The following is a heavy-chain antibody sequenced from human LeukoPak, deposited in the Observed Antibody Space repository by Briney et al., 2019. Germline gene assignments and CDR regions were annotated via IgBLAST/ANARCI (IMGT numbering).Heavy chain of an antibody. V-gene: IGHV4-31*03. CDR2: IYHSGST. Sequence: PSQTLSLTCNVSGDFISSGGHSWSWIRQRPGRGLEWLGDIYHSGSTYYMPSLKSRLTISVDTSKNQFSLRLYSVTAADTAVYYCARAFRSRVRGVNPIHFDYWGQGTLVTVSS. CDR3: ARAFRSRVRGVNPIHFDY. CDR1: GDFISSGGHS. D-gene: IGHD3-10*01. J-gene: IGHJ4*02.